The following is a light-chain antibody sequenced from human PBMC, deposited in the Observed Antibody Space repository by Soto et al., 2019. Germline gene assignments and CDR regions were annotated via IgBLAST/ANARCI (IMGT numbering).Light chain of an antibody. CDR3: QQYYSTPPWT. V-gene: IGKV4-1*01. J-gene: IGKJ1*01. CDR2: WAS. CDR1: QSVLYSSNNKNY. Sequence: DIVMTQSPDSLAVSLGERATINCKSSQSVLYSSNNKNYLAWYQQKPGQPPKQLIYWASTRESGVPDRFSGIRSGIAFSITISSLQAEDVAVYYCQQYYSTPPWTFGQGTKVESK.